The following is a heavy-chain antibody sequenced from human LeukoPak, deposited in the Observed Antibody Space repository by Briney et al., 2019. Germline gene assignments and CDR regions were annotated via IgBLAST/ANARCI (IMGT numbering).Heavy chain of an antibody. Sequence: SVKVSCKASGYTFTSNYIHWVRQAPGQGLEWMGGIIPIFGTANYAQKFQGRVTITADESTSTAYMELSSLRSEDTAVYYCAGSMVRGVIIHKRWYFDYWGQGTLVTVSS. CDR2: IIPIFGTA. CDR3: AGSMVRGVIIHKRWYFDY. J-gene: IGHJ4*02. V-gene: IGHV1-69*13. D-gene: IGHD3-10*01. CDR1: GYTFTSNY.